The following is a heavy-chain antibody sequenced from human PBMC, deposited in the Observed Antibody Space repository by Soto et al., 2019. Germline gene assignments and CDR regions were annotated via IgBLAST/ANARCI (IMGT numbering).Heavy chain of an antibody. D-gene: IGHD3-10*01. V-gene: IGHV1-69*02. CDR3: ARVRGVIPGYYYMDV. J-gene: IGHJ6*03. CDR1: GGTFSSYT. Sequence: QVQLVQSGAEVKKPGSSVKVSCKASGGTFSSYTISWVRQAPGQGLEWMGRIIPILGIANYAQKFQGRVTITADKSTSTAYMELSSLRSGDTAVYYCARVRGVIPGYYYMDVWGKGTTVTVSS. CDR2: IIPILGIA.